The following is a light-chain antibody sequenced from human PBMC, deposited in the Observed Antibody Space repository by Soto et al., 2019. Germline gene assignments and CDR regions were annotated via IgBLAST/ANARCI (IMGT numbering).Light chain of an antibody. CDR1: QRISNW. V-gene: IGKV1-5*03. CDR3: QQYNSYSRT. Sequence: DIQMTQSPSTLSASVGDRVTITCRASQRISNWLAWYQQKPGKAPKLLIYKASSLESEVPSRFSGSGSGTEFTLTISSLQPDDFATYYCQQYNSYSRTFGQGTKVEIK. J-gene: IGKJ1*01. CDR2: KAS.